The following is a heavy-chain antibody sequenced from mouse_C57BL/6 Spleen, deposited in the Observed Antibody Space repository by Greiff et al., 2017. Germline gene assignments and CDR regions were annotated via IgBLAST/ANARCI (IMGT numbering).Heavy chain of an antibody. CDR2: IDPSDSET. Sequence: VHLQQPGAELVRPGSSVKLSCKASGYTFTSYWMHWVKQRPIQGLEWIGNIDPSDSETHYNQKFKDKATLTVDKSSSTAYMQLSSLTSGDSAVYYCARYGSSRAMDYWGQGTSVTVSS. CDR3: ARYGSSRAMDY. J-gene: IGHJ4*01. V-gene: IGHV1-52*01. D-gene: IGHD1-1*01. CDR1: GYTFTSYW.